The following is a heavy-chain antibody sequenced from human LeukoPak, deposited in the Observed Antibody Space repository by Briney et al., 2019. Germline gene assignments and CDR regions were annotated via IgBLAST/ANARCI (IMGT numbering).Heavy chain of an antibody. CDR3: AREGDTAMV. V-gene: IGHV1-69*06. Sequence: ASVKVSSTGSRGTFTSYAICWGRQAPLQGLEWVGGIIPIFGTANYAHKIQSRVTITADKSTSTAYMELSSLRSEDTAVYYCAREGDTAMVWGQGTLVTVSS. CDR2: IIPIFGTA. D-gene: IGHD5-18*01. J-gene: IGHJ4*02. CDR1: RGTFTSYA.